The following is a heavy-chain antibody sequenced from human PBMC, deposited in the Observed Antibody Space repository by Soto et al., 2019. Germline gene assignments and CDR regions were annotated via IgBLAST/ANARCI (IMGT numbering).Heavy chain of an antibody. CDR1: GFTFSSYA. V-gene: IGHV3-64*01. D-gene: IGHD3-3*01. CDR3: ARAFSPYYDFWSGYNWFDP. J-gene: IGHJ5*02. CDR2: ISSNGGST. Sequence: GGSLRLSCAASGFTFSSYAMHWVRQAPGKGLEYVSAISSNGGSTYYANSVKGRFTISRDNSKNTLYLQMGSLRAEDMAVYYCARAFSPYYDFWSGYNWFDPWGQGTLVTVSS.